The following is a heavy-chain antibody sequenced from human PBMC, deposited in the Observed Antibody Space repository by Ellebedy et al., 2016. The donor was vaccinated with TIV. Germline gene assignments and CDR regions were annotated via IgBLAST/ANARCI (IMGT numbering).Heavy chain of an antibody. V-gene: IGHV3-21*01. CDR2: ISDSSSYI. Sequence: GGSLRPSXAASDFTFSMFTMSWVRQAPGKGLEWVASISDSSSYIYYADSVKGRFTISRDNAQYSLFLHMNSLRAEDTAVYYCARADTGYCDSTRCFLDLDYWGQGTLVTVSS. J-gene: IGHJ4*02. CDR1: DFTFSMFT. CDR3: ARADTGYCDSTRCFLDLDY. D-gene: IGHD2-15*01.